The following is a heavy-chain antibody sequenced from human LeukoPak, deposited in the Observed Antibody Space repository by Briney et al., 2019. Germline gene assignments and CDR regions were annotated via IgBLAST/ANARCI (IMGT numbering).Heavy chain of an antibody. CDR1: GGTFSSYA. D-gene: IGHD2-2*01. V-gene: IGHV1-69*13. J-gene: IGHJ4*02. Sequence: VASVKVSCKASGGTFSSYAISWVRQAPGQGLEWMGGIIPIFGTANYAQEFQGRVTITADESTSTAYMELSSLRSEDTAVYYCAREVYCSSTSCDPDYWGQGTLVTVSS. CDR2: IIPIFGTA. CDR3: AREVYCSSTSCDPDY.